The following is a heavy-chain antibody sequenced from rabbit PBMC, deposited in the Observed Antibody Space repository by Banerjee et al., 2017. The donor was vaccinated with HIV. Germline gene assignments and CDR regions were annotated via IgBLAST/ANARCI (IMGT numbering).Heavy chain of an antibody. CDR2: IGAGSSGST. CDR3: ARDLAGVIGWNFNL. D-gene: IGHD4-1*01. J-gene: IGHJ4*01. CDR1: GFSFSSNYW. Sequence: QEQLEESGGDLVKPEGSLTLTCTASGFSFSSNYWICWVRQAPGKGLEWIACIGAGSSGSTVYATWAKGRFTISRTSSTTVALQMTSLTAADTATYFCARDLAGVIGWNFNLWGQGTLVTVS. V-gene: IGHV1S45*01.